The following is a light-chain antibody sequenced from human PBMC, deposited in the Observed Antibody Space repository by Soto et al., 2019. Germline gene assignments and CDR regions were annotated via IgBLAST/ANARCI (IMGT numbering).Light chain of an antibody. CDR1: QSVSSN. V-gene: IGKV3-15*01. CDR3: QQYNDWPRT. J-gene: IGKJ2*01. CDR2: AAS. Sequence: TVMTQSPATLSVSPGERATLSCRASQSVSSNLAWYQQTPGQAPRLLIFAASTRATGIPARFSGSGSGTEFTLTISSLQSEDFAVYYCQQYNDWPRTFGQGTNLQIK.